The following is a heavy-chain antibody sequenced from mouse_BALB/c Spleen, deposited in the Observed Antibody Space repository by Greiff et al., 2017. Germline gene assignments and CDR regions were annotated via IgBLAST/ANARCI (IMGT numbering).Heavy chain of an antibody. CDR1: GFTFNTYA. J-gene: IGHJ4*01. Sequence: EVQLVESGGGLVQPKGSLKLSCAASGFTFNTYAMNWVRQAPGKGLEWVARIRSKSNNYATYYADSVKDRFTISRDDSQSMRYLQMNNLKTEDTAMYYCVRHEGSSGYDAMDYWGQGTSVTVSS. D-gene: IGHD3-1*01. CDR2: IRSKSNNYAT. CDR3: VRHEGSSGYDAMDY. V-gene: IGHV10-1*02.